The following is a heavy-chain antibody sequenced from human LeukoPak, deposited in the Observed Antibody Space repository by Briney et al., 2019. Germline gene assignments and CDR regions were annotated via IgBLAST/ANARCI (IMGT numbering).Heavy chain of an antibody. CDR2: ISDGGRAT. CDR3: TRENYVPDS. Sequence: GGSLRLSCVASGYRFSPYWMSWVRQTPGKGLEWVASISDGGRATYCVDSVRGRFTISRDDARNSLFLQMNGLRADDTAVYYCTRENYVPDSWGQGTLVTVSS. J-gene: IGHJ4*02. CDR1: GYRFSPYW. D-gene: IGHD3-10*02. V-gene: IGHV3-7*03.